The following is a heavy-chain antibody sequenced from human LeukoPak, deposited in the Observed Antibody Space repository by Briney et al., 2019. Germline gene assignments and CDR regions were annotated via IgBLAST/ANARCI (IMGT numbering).Heavy chain of an antibody. D-gene: IGHD6-19*01. CDR2: IKSKTDGGTT. Sequence: PGGSLRLSCAASGFTFSNAWMSWVRQAPGKGLEWVGRIKSKTDGGTTDYAAPVKGRFTISRDDSKNTLYLQMNSLKTEDTAVYYCTTVYLNIAVAGFELGAFDIWGQGTMVTVSS. CDR3: TTVYLNIAVAGFELGAFDI. J-gene: IGHJ3*02. V-gene: IGHV3-15*01. CDR1: GFTFSNAW.